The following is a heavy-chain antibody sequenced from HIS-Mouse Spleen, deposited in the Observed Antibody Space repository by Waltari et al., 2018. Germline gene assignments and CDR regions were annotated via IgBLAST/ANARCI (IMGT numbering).Heavy chain of an antibody. V-gene: IGHV4-39*01. CDR1: GGSISSSSYY. D-gene: IGHD2-21*02. CDR2: IYYRGST. Sequence: QLQLQESGPGLVKPSETLSLTCTVSGGSISSSSYYWGWIRQPPGKGLAWIGSIYYRGSTYYNPSLKSRVTISVDTSKNQFSLKLSSVTAADTAVYYCARKRTASGWFDPWGQGTLVTVSS. J-gene: IGHJ5*02. CDR3: ARKRTASGWFDP.